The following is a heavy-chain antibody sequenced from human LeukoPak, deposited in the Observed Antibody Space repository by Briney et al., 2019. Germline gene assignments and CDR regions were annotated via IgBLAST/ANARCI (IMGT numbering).Heavy chain of an antibody. V-gene: IGHV3-23*01. Sequence: PGGSLRLSCAASGLTFSSSVLSWARQAPGKGLEWVSTINSDENTYYADSVKGRFTISRDTSKNTLYLQMNSLRAEDTALYYCAHVSSRRFGESTDYWGQGTLVTVSS. J-gene: IGHJ4*02. CDR1: GLTFSSSV. CDR2: INSDENT. D-gene: IGHD3-10*01. CDR3: AHVSSRRFGESTDY.